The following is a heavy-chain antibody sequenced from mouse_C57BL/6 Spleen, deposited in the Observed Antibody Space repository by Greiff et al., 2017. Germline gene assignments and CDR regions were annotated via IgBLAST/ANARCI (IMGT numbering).Heavy chain of an antibody. CDR1: GYAFSSSW. V-gene: IGHV1-82*01. CDR2: LYPGDGDT. J-gene: IGHJ4*01. CDR3: ARGGSSLYAMDY. Sequence: VQLQQPGPELVKPGASVKISCKASGYAFSSSWMNWVKQRPGKGLEWIGRLYPGDGDTNYNGKFKGKATLTADKSSSTAYMQLSSLTSEDSAVYFCARGGSSLYAMDYWGQGTSVTVSS. D-gene: IGHD1-1*01.